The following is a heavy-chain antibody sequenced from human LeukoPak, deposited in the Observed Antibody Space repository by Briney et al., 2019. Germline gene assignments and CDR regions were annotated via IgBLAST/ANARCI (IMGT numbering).Heavy chain of an antibody. V-gene: IGHV4-59*01. CDR1: GDSIGSYY. CDR2: IYFTGST. Sequence: SETLSLTCTVSGDSIGSYYWSWIRQPPGKGLEWIGYIYFTGSTNYNPSLKSRVIMSVDTSKNQFSLKVTSVNVADTAAYYCARAGIVGDAFDIWGQGTMVTVSS. J-gene: IGHJ3*02. CDR3: ARAGIVGDAFDI. D-gene: IGHD2-15*01.